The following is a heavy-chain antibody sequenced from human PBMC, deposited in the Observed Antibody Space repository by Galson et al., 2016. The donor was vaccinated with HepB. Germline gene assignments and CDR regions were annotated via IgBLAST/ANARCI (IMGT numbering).Heavy chain of an antibody. CDR1: GFIFNSYS. D-gene: IGHD6-19*01. CDR3: VKGAGTIAY. J-gene: IGHJ4*02. CDR2: ISSSSNSM. Sequence: SLRLSCAASGFIFNSYSMNWVRQAPGKGLEWISYISSSSNSMYYADSVKGRFTISRDNAKNSLYLQMNSLRDEDTAVYYCVKGAGTIAYWGQGTLVTVSS. V-gene: IGHV3-48*02.